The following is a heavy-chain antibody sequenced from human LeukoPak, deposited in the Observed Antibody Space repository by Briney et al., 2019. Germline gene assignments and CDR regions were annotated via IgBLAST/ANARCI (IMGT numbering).Heavy chain of an antibody. CDR1: GYTFTDYY. D-gene: IGHD6-13*01. CDR3: AREEVIAAAGPTLDY. Sequence: GASVKVSCKASGYTFTDYYMHWVRQAPGQGLEWMGWINPNSGGTNYAQKIQGRVTMTRDTSIRTAYMELTRLRSDDTAVFYCAREEVIAAAGPTLDYWGQGALVTVSS. V-gene: IGHV1-2*02. CDR2: INPNSGGT. J-gene: IGHJ4*02.